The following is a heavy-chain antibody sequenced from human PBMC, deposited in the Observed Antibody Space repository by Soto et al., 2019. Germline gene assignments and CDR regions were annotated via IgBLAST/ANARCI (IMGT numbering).Heavy chain of an antibody. J-gene: IGHJ4*02. V-gene: IGHV3-33*01. D-gene: IGHD4-17*01. CDR1: GFTFSRHG. CDR2: ILNDASGH. CDR3: ARDDDYPDNGLDY. Sequence: QVPLVESGGGVVQPGTSLRLSCAASGFTFSRHGMHWVRQTPGKGLEWLAVILNDASGHWYADSVKGRFTISRDNFENTLYLQMNGLRLEDTAMYYCARDDDYPDNGLDYWGQGTLVTVSS.